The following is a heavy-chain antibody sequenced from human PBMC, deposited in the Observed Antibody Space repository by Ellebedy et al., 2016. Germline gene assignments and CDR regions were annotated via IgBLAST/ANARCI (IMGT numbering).Heavy chain of an antibody. D-gene: IGHD3-10*01. V-gene: IGHV1-2*04. CDR1: GYTFTGYY. CDR3: ARDSPVWFGATYYYYGMDV. J-gene: IGHJ6*02. CDR2: INPNSGGT. Sequence: ASVKVSXKASGYTFTGYYMHWVRQAPGQGLEWMGWINPNSGGTNYAQKFQGWVTMTRDTSISTAYMELSRLRSDDTAVYYCARDSPVWFGATYYYYGMDVWGQGTTVTVSS.